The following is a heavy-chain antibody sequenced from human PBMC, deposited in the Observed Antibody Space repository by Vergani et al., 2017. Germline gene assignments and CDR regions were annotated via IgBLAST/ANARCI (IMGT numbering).Heavy chain of an antibody. J-gene: IGHJ4*02. CDR3: ARVSPGDNSGWEPFDY. V-gene: IGHV1-69*02. Sequence: QVHLEQSGTEVKKPGSSVKVSCKVSGDIFNNYTVTWVRQAPGQGLEWMGRNIPIIRLATSAQKFQDRVKITGDTSTTTVYMEMNNLRSEDTAVYYCARVSPGDNSGWEPFDYWGQGTLVTVSS. CDR2: NIPIIRLA. D-gene: IGHD6-19*01. CDR1: GDIFNNYT.